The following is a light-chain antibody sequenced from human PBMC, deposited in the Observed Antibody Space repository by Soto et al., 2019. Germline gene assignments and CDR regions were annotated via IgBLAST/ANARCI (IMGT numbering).Light chain of an antibody. V-gene: IGLV1-44*01. Sequence: QSVLTQPPSASGTPGQRVTISCSGSNSNIGSNTVNWYQPFPGTAPRFLIYGNDLRPSGVPDRFSASKSGTSASLAISGLQSEDEADYYCAVWDDSLRGRVFGGGTKVTVL. CDR2: GND. J-gene: IGLJ2*01. CDR3: AVWDDSLRGRV. CDR1: NSNIGSNT.